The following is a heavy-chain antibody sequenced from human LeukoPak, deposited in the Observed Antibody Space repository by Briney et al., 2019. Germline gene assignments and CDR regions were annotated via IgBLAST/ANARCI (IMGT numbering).Heavy chain of an antibody. CDR1: GFTFDDYA. J-gene: IGHJ4*02. CDR2: ISWNSGSI. V-gene: IGHV3-9*01. CDR3: AKDIESRCGDGYVDY. D-gene: IGHD4-17*01. Sequence: GGSLRLSCAASGFTFDDYAMHWVRQAPGKGLEWVSGISWNSGSIDYADSVKGRFTISRDNAKNSLYLQMNSLRAEDTALYYCAKDIESRCGDGYVDYWGQGTLVTVSS.